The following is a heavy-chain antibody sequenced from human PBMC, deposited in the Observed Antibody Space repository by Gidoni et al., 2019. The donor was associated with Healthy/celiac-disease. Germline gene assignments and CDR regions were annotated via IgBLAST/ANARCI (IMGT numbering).Heavy chain of an antibody. J-gene: IGHJ6*02. Sequence: EVQLLESGGGLVQPGGSLRLSCAASGFPFSSYAMSWVRQAPGKGLGWVSAISGSGGSTYYADSVKGRFTISRDKSKNTLYLQMNSLRAEDTAVYYCAKDEAVTTNYYYYYGMDVWGQGTTVTVSS. D-gene: IGHD4-4*01. CDR3: AKDEAVTTNYYYYYGMDV. V-gene: IGHV3-23*01. CDR1: GFPFSSYA. CDR2: ISGSGGST.